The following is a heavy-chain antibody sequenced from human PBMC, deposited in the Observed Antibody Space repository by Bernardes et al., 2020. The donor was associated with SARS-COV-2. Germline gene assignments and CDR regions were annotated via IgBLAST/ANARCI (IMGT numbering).Heavy chain of an antibody. Sequence: GGSLRLSCAASGFTFTTYSMNWVRQAPGKGLEWVAYISSSGNTIYYADSVKGRFTISRDNVKDSLSLQMNSLRAEDTAVYYCRGIYYFYGMEVWGPGTTVNVS. CDR1: GFTFTTYS. V-gene: IGHV3-48*01. J-gene: IGHJ6*02. CDR3: RGIYYFYGMEV. CDR2: ISSSGNTI.